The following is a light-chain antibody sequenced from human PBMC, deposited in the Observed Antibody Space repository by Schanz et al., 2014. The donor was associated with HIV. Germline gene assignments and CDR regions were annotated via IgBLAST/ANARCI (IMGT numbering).Light chain of an antibody. V-gene: IGLV2-14*03. CDR3: CSYTTTSTYV. J-gene: IGLJ1*01. CDR2: DVS. CDR1: SSDVGDYNF. Sequence: QSALTQPASVSGSPGQSITISCTGTSSDVGDYNFVSWYQQHPGKAPKLMIYDVSNRPSGISPRFSASKSDNTASLTISGLQAEDEADYYCCSYTTTSTYVFGAGTKLTVL.